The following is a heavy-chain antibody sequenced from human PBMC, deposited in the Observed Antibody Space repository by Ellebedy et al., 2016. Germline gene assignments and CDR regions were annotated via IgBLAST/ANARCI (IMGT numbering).Heavy chain of an antibody. D-gene: IGHD3-10*01. CDR1: GFTFSSYG. J-gene: IGHJ6*02. CDR3: AKDISPTMVRGVIISTPAYGMDV. CDR2: IWYDGSNK. V-gene: IGHV3-33*03. Sequence: GGSLRLSXAASGFTFSSYGMHWVRQAPGKGLEWVAVIWYDGSNKYYADSVKGRFTISRDNAKNSLYLQMNSLRAEDTALYYCAKDISPTMVRGVIISTPAYGMDVWGQGTTVTVSS.